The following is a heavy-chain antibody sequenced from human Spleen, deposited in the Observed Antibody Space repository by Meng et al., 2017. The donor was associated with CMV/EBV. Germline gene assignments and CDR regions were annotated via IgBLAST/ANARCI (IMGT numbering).Heavy chain of an antibody. D-gene: IGHD2-8*01. V-gene: IGHV2-5*02. CDR2: IYWDDDK. CDR1: GFSLSTSGVG. Sequence: QITLKESGPTLVKPTQTLTLTCTFSGFSLSTSGVGVGWIRQPPGKALEWLALIYWDDDKRYSPSLKSRLTITKDTSKNQVVLTMTNMDPVDTATYYCAHSKRVADVWYFDYWGQGTLVTVAS. CDR3: AHSKRVADVWYFDY. J-gene: IGHJ4*02.